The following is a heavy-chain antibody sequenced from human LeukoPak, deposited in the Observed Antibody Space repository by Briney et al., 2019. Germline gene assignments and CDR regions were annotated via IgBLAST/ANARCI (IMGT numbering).Heavy chain of an antibody. V-gene: IGHV3-74*01. D-gene: IGHD6-19*01. CDR2: INTDGTVT. Sequence: PGVSVRLLCAASRFTFSKYWVLCAPEARGKGLESVSRINTDGTVTTYADSVKGRFTVSRDNADNTMLLQMNSVRDEDTAVYYCATKQWLAPPPDSWGQGTPVTVSS. J-gene: IGHJ4*02. CDR1: RFTFSKYW. CDR3: ATKQWLAPPPDS.